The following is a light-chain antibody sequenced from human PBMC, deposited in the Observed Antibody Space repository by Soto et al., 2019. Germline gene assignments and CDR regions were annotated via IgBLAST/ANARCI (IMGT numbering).Light chain of an antibody. Sequence: EIQMTQSPSTLSASVGDRVTITCRASQSISNWLAWYQQKPGKAPKLLIYEASNLESGVPSRFSGSGSGTEFTLTISSLQPDDFATYYCQQSNRYSAFGQGTKVDIK. CDR2: EAS. V-gene: IGKV1-5*03. J-gene: IGKJ1*01. CDR3: QQSNRYSA. CDR1: QSISNW.